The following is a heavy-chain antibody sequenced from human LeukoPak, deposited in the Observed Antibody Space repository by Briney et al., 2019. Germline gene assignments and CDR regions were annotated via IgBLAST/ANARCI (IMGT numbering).Heavy chain of an antibody. CDR1: GDSISSYY. CDR2: IYYSGNT. CDR3: ARRAGIAGYFQH. V-gene: IGHV4-59*08. J-gene: IGHJ1*01. Sequence: SETLSLTCTVSGDSISSYYWSWIRQPPGKGLEWIGYIYYSGNTYYNPALQSRVTISIDTSKTQFSLKLSSVTAADTAVYYCARRAGIAGYFQHWGQGTLVTVSS. D-gene: IGHD2-21*01.